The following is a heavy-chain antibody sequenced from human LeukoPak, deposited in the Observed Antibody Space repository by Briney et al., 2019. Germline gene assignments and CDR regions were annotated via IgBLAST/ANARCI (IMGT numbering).Heavy chain of an antibody. D-gene: IGHD2-2*01. CDR2: ISSSSSYI. J-gene: IGHJ4*02. CDR3: ARGLPCSSTSCYSYYFDY. V-gene: IGHV3-21*01. CDR1: GFTFSSYS. Sequence: GGSLRLSCAASGFTFSSYSMNWVRQAPGEGLEWVSSISSSSSYIYYADSVKGRFTISRDNAKNSLYLQMNSLRAEDTAVYYCARGLPCSSTSCYSYYFDYWGQGTLVTVSS.